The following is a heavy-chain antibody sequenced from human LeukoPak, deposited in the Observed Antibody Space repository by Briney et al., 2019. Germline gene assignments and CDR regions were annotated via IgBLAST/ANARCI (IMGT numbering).Heavy chain of an antibody. CDR3: VSFYETY. D-gene: IGHD2-2*01. V-gene: IGHV3-74*01. CDR1: GNYW. J-gene: IGHJ4*02. Sequence: GGSLRLSCAASGNYWMHWVRQAPGKGLVWVSHINGDGSWTSYANSVKGRFTISKDNAKNTVYLQMNNLRAEDTAVYYCVSFYETYWGRGTLVTVSS. CDR2: INGDGSWT.